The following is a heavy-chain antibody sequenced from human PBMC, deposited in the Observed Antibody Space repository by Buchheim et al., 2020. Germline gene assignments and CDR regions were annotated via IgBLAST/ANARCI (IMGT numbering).Heavy chain of an antibody. CDR3: ARDRYSSSGNDY. Sequence: QVQLVQSGAEVKKPGASVKVSCKASGYTFTGYYMHWVRQAPGQGLEWMGWIKPNSGGTNYAQKVQGRVTMTRDTSISPAYMELSRLRSDDTAVYYCARDRYSSSGNDYWGQGTL. CDR1: GYTFTGYY. J-gene: IGHJ4*02. D-gene: IGHD6-6*01. CDR2: IKPNSGGT. V-gene: IGHV1-2*02.